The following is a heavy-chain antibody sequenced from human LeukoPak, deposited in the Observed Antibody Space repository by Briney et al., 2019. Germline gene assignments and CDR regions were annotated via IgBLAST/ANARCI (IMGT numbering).Heavy chain of an antibody. J-gene: IGHJ6*02. CDR2: INPNSGGT. CDR3: TTYCGGDCYRLYYYYGMDV. Sequence: GASVKVSCKASGYTFTGYYMHWVRQAPGQGLEWMGWINPNSGGTNHAQKFQGRVTMTRDTSISTAYMELSRLRSDDTAVYYCTTYCGGDCYRLYYYYGMDVWGQGTTVTVSS. D-gene: IGHD2-21*02. CDR1: GYTFTGYY. V-gene: IGHV1-2*02.